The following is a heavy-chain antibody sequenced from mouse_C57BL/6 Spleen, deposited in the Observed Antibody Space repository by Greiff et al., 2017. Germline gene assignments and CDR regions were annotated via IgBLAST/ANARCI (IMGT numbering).Heavy chain of an antibody. V-gene: IGHV1-81*01. Sequence: QVQLQQSGAELVRPGASVKLSCKASGYTFTSYGISWVKQRTGQGLEWIGEIYPRSGSTNYNETFKGKATLTADKSSSTAYMELRSLTSEDSAVYVCSSTCYINYEYWGQGVSVT. CDR1: GYTFTSYG. CDR2: IYPRSGST. CDR3: SSTCYINYEY. D-gene: IGHD2-5*01. J-gene: IGHJ4*01.